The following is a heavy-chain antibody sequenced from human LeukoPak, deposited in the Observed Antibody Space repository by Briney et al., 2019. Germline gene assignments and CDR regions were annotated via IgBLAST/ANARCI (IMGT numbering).Heavy chain of an antibody. Sequence: PGRSLRLSCAASGFTFSHFGMHWVRQAPGKGLEWVAVIWSDGTNEYYADSVKGRFSISRDNSKNTVYLQMNSLSSEDTAVYFCAKDAQRGFDYSNSLQYWGQGTLVTVSS. J-gene: IGHJ4*02. CDR1: GFTFSHFG. D-gene: IGHD4-11*01. V-gene: IGHV3-33*03. CDR3: AKDAQRGFDYSNSLQY. CDR2: IWSDGTNE.